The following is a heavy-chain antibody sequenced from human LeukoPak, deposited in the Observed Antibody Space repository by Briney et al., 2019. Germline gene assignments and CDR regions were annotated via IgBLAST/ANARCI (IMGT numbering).Heavy chain of an antibody. D-gene: IGHD1-26*01. Sequence: GGSLRLSCAASGFTFSSYAMSWVRQAPGKGLEWVSAISGSGGSTYYADSVKGRFTISRDSSKNTLYLQMNSLRAEDTAVYYCAKDVVVGATRPYYFDYWGQGTLVTVSS. CDR3: AKDVVVGATRPYYFDY. V-gene: IGHV3-23*01. CDR1: GFTFSSYA. CDR2: ISGSGGST. J-gene: IGHJ4*02.